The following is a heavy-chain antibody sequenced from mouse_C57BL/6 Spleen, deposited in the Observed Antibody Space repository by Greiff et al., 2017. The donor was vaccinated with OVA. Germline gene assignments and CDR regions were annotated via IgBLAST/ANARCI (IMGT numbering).Heavy chain of an antibody. CDR3: ARDYYGSPFDY. D-gene: IGHD1-1*01. V-gene: IGHV3-6*01. CDR1: GYSITSGYY. CDR2: ISYDGSN. Sequence: DVKLVESGPGLVKPSQSLSLTCSVTGYSITSGYYWNWIRQFPGNKLEWMGYISYDGSNNYNPSLKNRISITRDTSKNQFFLKLNSVTTEDTATYYGARDYYGSPFDYWGQGTTLTVSS. J-gene: IGHJ2*01.